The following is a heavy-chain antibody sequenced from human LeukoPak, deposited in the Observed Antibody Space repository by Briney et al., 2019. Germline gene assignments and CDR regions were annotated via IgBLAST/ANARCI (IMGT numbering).Heavy chain of an antibody. D-gene: IGHD2-2*01. CDR1: GYTFTGYY. V-gene: IGHV1-2*02. J-gene: IGHJ4*02. CDR2: INPNSGGT. Sequence: WASVKVSCKASGYTFTGYYMHWVRQAPGQGLEWMGWINPNSGGTNYAQKFQGRVTMTRDKSISTAYMELSRLRSDDTAVYYCARDEARIVVVPATGEFDYWGQGTLVTVSS. CDR3: ARDEARIVVVPATGEFDY.